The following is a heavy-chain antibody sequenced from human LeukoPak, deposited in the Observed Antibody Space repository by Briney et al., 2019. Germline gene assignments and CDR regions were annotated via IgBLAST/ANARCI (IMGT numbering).Heavy chain of an antibody. CDR1: GGSFSGYY. V-gene: IGHV4-34*01. D-gene: IGHD2-21*02. Sequence: SETLSLTCAVYGGSFSGYYWSWIRQPPGKGLEWIGEINHSGSTNYNPSLKSRVTISVDTSKNQFSLKLSSVTAADTAVYYCARSWVGDYYCYYYMDVWGKGTTVTVSS. J-gene: IGHJ6*03. CDR2: INHSGST. CDR3: ARSWVGDYYCYYYMDV.